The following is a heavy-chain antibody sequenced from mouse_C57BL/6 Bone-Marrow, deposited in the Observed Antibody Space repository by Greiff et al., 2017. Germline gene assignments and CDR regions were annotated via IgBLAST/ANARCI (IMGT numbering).Heavy chain of an antibody. J-gene: IGHJ1*03. CDR1: GFTFSDFY. V-gene: IGHV7-1*01. CDR3: ARDAAYYDSHWYFDV. D-gene: IGHD2-4*01. Sequence: EVQLMESGGGLVQSGRSLRLSCATSGFTFSDFYMEWVRQAPGKGLEWIAASRNKANDYTTEYSASVEGRFIVSRDTSQSILYLQMNALRAEDTAIYYCARDAAYYDSHWYFDVWGTGTTGTVSS. CDR2: SRNKANDYTT.